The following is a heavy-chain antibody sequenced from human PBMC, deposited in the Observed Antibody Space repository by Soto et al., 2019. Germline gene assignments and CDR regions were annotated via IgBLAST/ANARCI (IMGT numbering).Heavy chain of an antibody. CDR2: IWYDGSNK. V-gene: IGHV3-33*01. J-gene: IGHJ2*01. CDR1: GFTFSSYG. Sequence: GSLRLSCAATGFTFSSYGMHWVRQAPGKGLEWVAVIWYDGSNKYYADSVKGRFTISRDNSKNTLYLQMNSLGAEDTAVYYCARIPEIAVAGTRFGYFDLWGRGTLVTVSS. CDR3: ARIPEIAVAGTRFGYFDL. D-gene: IGHD6-19*01.